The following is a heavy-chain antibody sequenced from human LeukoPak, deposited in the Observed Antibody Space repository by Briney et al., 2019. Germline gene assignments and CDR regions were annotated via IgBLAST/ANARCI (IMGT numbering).Heavy chain of an antibody. V-gene: IGHV3-23*01. CDR1: GFTFSSYA. CDR2: ISGSGGST. J-gene: IGHJ4*02. D-gene: IGHD3-22*01. Sequence: GGSLRLSCAASGFTFSSYAMSWVRQAPGKGLEWVSAISGSGGSTYYADSVKGRFTISRDNSKNTMYLQMNSLRAEGTAVYYCAKDLSSFYDSSGYPFDYWGQGTLVTVSS. CDR3: AKDLSSFYDSSGYPFDY.